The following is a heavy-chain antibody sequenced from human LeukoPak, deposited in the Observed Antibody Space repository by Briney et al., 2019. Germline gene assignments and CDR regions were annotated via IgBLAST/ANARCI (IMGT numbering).Heavy chain of an antibody. Sequence: GGSLRLSCAASGFTFSSYGMHWVRQAPGKGLEWVAVIWYDGSNKYYADSVKGRFTISRDNSKNTLYLQMNSLRAEDTAVYYCARGPPTTVTTTRYYYYYGMDVWGQGTTVTVSS. CDR1: GFTFSSYG. CDR2: IWYDGSNK. V-gene: IGHV3-33*01. CDR3: ARGPPTTVTTTRYYYYYGMDV. D-gene: IGHD4-17*01. J-gene: IGHJ6*02.